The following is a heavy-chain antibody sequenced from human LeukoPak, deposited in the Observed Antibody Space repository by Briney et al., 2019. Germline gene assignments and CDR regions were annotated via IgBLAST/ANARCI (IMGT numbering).Heavy chain of an antibody. V-gene: IGHV3-23*01. D-gene: IGHD3-22*01. CDR3: AKLHYYDSSGYPYDAFDI. J-gene: IGHJ3*02. CDR2: ISGSGGST. CDR1: GFTFSSYA. Sequence: GGSLRLSCAASGFTFSSYAMSWVRQAPGKGLEWVSAISGSGGSTYYADSVRGRFTISRDNSKNTLYLQMNSLRAEDTAVYYCAKLHYYDSSGYPYDAFDIWGQGTMVTVSS.